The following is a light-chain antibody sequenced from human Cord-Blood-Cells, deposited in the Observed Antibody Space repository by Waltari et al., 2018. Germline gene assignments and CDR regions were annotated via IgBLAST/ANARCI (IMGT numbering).Light chain of an antibody. V-gene: IGLV1-47*01. CDR3: AAWDDSLSGPV. CDR1: SSNLGSNY. J-gene: IGLJ3*02. Sequence: QSVLTQPPPASGTPGQRVTIPCSGSSSNLGSNYVYWYQQLPGTAPKLLIYRNNQRPSGVPDRFSGSKSGTSASLAISGLRSEDEADYYCAAWDDSLSGPVFGGGTKLTVL. CDR2: RNN.